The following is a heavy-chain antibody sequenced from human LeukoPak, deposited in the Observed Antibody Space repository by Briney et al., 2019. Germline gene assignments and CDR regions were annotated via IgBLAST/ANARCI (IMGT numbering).Heavy chain of an antibody. Sequence: SETLSLTCTVSGGSISSYYLSWIRQPAGKGLEWIGRIYTSGSTNYNPSLKSRVTMSVDTSKNQFSLKLSSVTAADTAVYYCASGVVVVVAATPYYFYMDVWRKVTTVTVSS. CDR1: GGSISSYY. CDR3: ASGVVVVVAATPYYFYMDV. V-gene: IGHV4-4*07. CDR2: IYTSGST. D-gene: IGHD2-15*01. J-gene: IGHJ6*03.